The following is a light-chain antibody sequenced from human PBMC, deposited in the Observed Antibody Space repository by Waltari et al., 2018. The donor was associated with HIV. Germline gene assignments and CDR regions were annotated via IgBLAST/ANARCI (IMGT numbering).Light chain of an antibody. Sequence: SYVLTQPPSVSVAPGQTARIPCGGDNIGTTSVHWYQQNPGQAPVLVVYDDRDRPSGIPERFSGSNSGNTATLTVSRVEVGDEADYYCQVWDGSSDHWVFGGGTKLTVL. CDR2: DDR. CDR1: NIGTTS. V-gene: IGLV3-21*02. CDR3: QVWDGSSDHWV. J-gene: IGLJ3*02.